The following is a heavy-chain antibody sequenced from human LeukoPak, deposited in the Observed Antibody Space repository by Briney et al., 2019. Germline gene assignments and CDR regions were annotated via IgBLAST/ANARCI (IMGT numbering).Heavy chain of an antibody. D-gene: IGHD1-26*01. V-gene: IGHV1-18*01. J-gene: IGHJ4*02. CDR1: GYTFITYG. CDR3: ARVAGVSYNYFDS. Sequence: GASVKVSCKASGYTFITYGITWVRQAPGQGLEWMGWITPYSGDTNYAQNLQDRVTMTTDTSTSTAYMELRSLRSDDTAVYFCARVAGVSYNYFDSWGQGTLVTVSS. CDR2: ITPYSGDT.